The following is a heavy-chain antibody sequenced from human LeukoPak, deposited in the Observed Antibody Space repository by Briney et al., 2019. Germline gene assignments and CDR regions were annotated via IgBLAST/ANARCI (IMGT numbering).Heavy chain of an antibody. Sequence: SETLSLTCTVSGGSISSYYWSWIRQPPGKGLEWIGYIYYSGSTNYNPSLKSRVTISVDTSKNQFSLKLNSVTAADTAVYYCARGVEMATIYSRGLPDNWFDPWGQGTLVTVSS. CDR1: GGSISSYY. CDR3: ARGVEMATIYSRGLPDNWFDP. CDR2: IYYSGST. V-gene: IGHV4-59*01. J-gene: IGHJ5*02. D-gene: IGHD5-24*01.